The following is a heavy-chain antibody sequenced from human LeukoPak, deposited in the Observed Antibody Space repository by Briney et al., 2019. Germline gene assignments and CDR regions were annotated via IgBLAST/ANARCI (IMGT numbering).Heavy chain of an antibody. D-gene: IGHD5-12*01. V-gene: IGHV1-18*01. Sequence: ASVKVSCKASGYSFNRYGISWVRQDPAQDLEGMGGISGYNGNTNYAQKFLGRVSMTADTSTSKAYMELRSLTSDDTAVYYCARSGRGTYYYFDLWGQGTLVTVSS. CDR2: ISGYNGNT. CDR3: ARSGRGTYYYFDL. J-gene: IGHJ4*02. CDR1: GYSFNRYG.